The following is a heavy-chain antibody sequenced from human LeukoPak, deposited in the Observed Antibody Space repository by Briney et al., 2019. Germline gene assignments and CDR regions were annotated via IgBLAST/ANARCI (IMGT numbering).Heavy chain of an antibody. CDR3: VRNDPTVPSDPFDY. CDR2: IKTDGSSK. V-gene: IGHV3-74*01. Sequence: PGGSLRLSCAASGFTFSRYWMHWVRQAPGKGLVWVSRIKTDGSSKNYADSVRGRFTISRDNAKNTLYLQMNSLRVEDTAVYYCVRNDPTVPSDPFDYWGQGTLVTVSS. CDR1: GFTFSRYW. J-gene: IGHJ4*02. D-gene: IGHD1-1*01.